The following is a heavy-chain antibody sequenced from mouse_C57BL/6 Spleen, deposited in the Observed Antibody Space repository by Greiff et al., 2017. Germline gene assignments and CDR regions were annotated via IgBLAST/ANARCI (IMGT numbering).Heavy chain of an antibody. CDR1: GYTFTSYW. V-gene: IGHV1-53*01. J-gene: IGHJ2*01. D-gene: IGHD1-1*01. CDR2: INPSTGGT. Sequence: QVQLTQPGTELVKPGASVKLSCKASGYTFTSYWMHWVQQRPGHGLEWIGTINPSTGGTHYNEKFTSTATLTVDKSSSTAYMPLSSLTSEDSAVYYCARGGHYYGSRNYFDYWGQGTTLTVSS. CDR3: ARGGHYYGSRNYFDY.